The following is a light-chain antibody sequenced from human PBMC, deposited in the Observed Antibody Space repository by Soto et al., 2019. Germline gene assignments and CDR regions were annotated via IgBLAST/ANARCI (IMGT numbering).Light chain of an antibody. V-gene: IGKV3-15*01. Sequence: EIVMTQSPATLSVSPGERDTLSCRASQSVSSNLAWYQQKPGQAPRLLISGASTRATGIPARFSGSGSGTEFTLTISSLQSEDFAVYYCQQYNNWWTFGQGTKVEIK. CDR1: QSVSSN. CDR2: GAS. J-gene: IGKJ1*01. CDR3: QQYNNWWT.